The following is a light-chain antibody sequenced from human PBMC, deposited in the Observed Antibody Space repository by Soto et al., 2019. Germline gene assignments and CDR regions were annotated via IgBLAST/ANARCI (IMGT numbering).Light chain of an antibody. V-gene: IGKV1-17*03. CDR1: QGISNY. Sequence: DIRMTQSPSAMSASVGDRVTITCRARQGISNYLVWFQQKPGKGPKRLISAASTLQSGVPSRFSGSGSGTEFTLTISSLQPEDFATYYCLQHNSYPLTFGGGTKVEIK. J-gene: IGKJ4*01. CDR2: AAS. CDR3: LQHNSYPLT.